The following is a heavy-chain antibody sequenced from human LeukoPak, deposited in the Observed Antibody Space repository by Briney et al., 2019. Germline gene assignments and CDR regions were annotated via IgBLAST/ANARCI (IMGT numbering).Heavy chain of an antibody. CDR3: ARDYRGATMIVGAFDI. CDR2: IWYDGSNK. V-gene: IGHV3-33*01. Sequence: GGSLRLSCAASGFTFSSYGTHWVRQAPGKGLEWVAVIWYDGSNKYYADSVKGRFTISRDNSKNTLYLQMNSLRAEDTAVYYCARDYRGATMIVGAFDIWGQGTMVTVSS. J-gene: IGHJ3*02. CDR1: GFTFSSYG. D-gene: IGHD3-22*01.